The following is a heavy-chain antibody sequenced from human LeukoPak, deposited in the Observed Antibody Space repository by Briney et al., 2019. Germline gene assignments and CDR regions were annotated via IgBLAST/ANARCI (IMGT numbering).Heavy chain of an antibody. J-gene: IGHJ5*01. CDR1: GGTFSSYA. Sequence: SVKVSCKASGGTFSSYAISWVRQAPGQGLEWMGGIIPIFGTANYAQKFQGRVTITTDESTSTAYMELSSLRSADPAVHYFARSPRCCYTNWFDPWGQGTLVTVSS. CDR3: ARSPRCCYTNWFDP. CDR2: IIPIFGTA. D-gene: IGHD2-2*02. V-gene: IGHV1-69*05.